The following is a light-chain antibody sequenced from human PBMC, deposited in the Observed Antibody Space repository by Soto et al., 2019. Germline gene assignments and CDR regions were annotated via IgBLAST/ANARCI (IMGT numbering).Light chain of an antibody. CDR3: QQFNNYPH. J-gene: IGKJ5*01. CDR2: GAS. Sequence: EIVLTQSPDTLSLSPGETATLSCGASQSVSSSHIAWYQQKPGQSPRLLIDGASSRASGIPDRFSGSGSGTDFTLTISSLQPEDFATYYCQQFNNYPHFGQGTRLE. CDR1: QSVSSSH. V-gene: IGKV3-20*01.